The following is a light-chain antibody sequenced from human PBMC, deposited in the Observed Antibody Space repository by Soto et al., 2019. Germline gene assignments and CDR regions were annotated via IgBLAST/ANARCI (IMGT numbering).Light chain of an antibody. CDR3: QQRSNWPIT. CDR2: EAS. V-gene: IGKV3D-20*02. CDR1: QSVNSRY. Sequence: DTVLTQSPGTLSLSPGERATLSCRASQSVNSRYIAWYQVKPGQAPRLXIYEASSRATGIPDRFSGSGSGTDLTITISSLEPEDFAVYDGQQRSNWPITFGQGTRLEIK. J-gene: IGKJ5*01.